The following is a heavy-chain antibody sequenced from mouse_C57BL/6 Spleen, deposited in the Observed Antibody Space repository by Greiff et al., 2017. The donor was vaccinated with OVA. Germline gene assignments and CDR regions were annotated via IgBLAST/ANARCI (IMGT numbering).Heavy chain of an antibody. J-gene: IGHJ4*01. CDR1: GYTFTSYW. Sequence: QVQLQQPGAELVKPGASVKLSCKASGYTFTSYWMHWVKQRPGRGLEWIGRIDPNSGGTKYNEKFKSKATLTVDKPSSTAYMQLSSLTSEDSAVYYSARGYDYDAEYYYAMDYWGQGTSVTVSS. CDR3: ARGYDYDAEYYYAMDY. D-gene: IGHD2-4*01. V-gene: IGHV1-72*01. CDR2: IDPNSGGT.